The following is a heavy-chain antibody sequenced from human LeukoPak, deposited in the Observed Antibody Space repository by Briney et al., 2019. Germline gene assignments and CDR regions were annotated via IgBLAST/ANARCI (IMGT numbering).Heavy chain of an antibody. CDR2: ISSSSSYI. V-gene: IGHV3-21*01. CDR3: ARDSGGYYDTTGLWGDF. CDR1: GFTVSRYY. D-gene: IGHD3-22*01. J-gene: IGHJ3*01. Sequence: PGGSLRLSCAASGFTVSRYYMNWVRQAPGKGLEWVSSISSSSSYIYYADSVKGRFTISRDNAENSLYLQMNSLRAEDTAVYYCARDSGGYYDTTGLWGDFWGQGTMVTVSS.